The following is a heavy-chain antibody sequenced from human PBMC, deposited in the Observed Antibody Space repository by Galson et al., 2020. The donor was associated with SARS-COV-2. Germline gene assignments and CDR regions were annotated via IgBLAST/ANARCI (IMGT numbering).Heavy chain of an antibody. V-gene: IGHV3-21*01. CDR1: GFTFSIYN. J-gene: IGHJ6*01. CDR3: ARDPWGSRPEQGVGMDV. Sequence: NSGGSLRLSCRTSGFTFSIYNMNWVRQAPGKGLEWVSTISSSSSYIYYAASLKGRFTVSRDNGKNTVYLQMNSLRVEDTAIYFCARDPWGSRPEQGVGMDVWGHGTAVTVSS. CDR2: ISSSSSYI. D-gene: IGHD3-16*01.